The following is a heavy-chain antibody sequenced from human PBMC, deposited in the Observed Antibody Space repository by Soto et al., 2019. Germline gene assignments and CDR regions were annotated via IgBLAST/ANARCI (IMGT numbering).Heavy chain of an antibody. CDR2: IWHDGGNK. CDR3: ARDGDVNTGFGKDY. Sequence: GGSLRLSCAASGFTFSSYGMHWFRQAPGKGLEWVAFIWHDGGNKFYAESVKGRFTISRDNSKNTLYLQMTSLSAEDTAMYYCARDGDVNTGFGKDYWGQGTLVTVSS. V-gene: IGHV3-33*01. J-gene: IGHJ4*02. D-gene: IGHD3-16*01. CDR1: GFTFSSYG.